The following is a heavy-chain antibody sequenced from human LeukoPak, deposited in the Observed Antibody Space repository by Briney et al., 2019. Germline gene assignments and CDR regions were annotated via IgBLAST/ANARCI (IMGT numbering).Heavy chain of an antibody. J-gene: IGHJ4*02. Sequence: GGSLRLSCAASGFTFSSYAMSWVRQAPGKGLEWVSAISGSGGSTYYADSVKGRFTISRDNSKNTLYLQMNSLRAEDTAVYYCAKDSPYVLRYFDWLLPFDYWGQGTLVTASS. D-gene: IGHD3-9*01. CDR1: GFTFSSYA. CDR2: ISGSGGST. CDR3: AKDSPYVLRYFDWLLPFDY. V-gene: IGHV3-23*01.